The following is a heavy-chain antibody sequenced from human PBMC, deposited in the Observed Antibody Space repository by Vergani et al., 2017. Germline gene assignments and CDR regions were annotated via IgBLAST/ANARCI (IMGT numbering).Heavy chain of an antibody. CDR3: ARDAARCGGDCYYY. CDR1: GYTFTGYY. D-gene: IGHD2-21*02. CDR2: INPNSGVT. J-gene: IGHJ4*02. Sequence: QVQLVQSGAEVKKPGASVKVSCKASGYTFTGYYMHWVRQAPGQGIEWMGWINPNSGVTNYAQRFRGRGTMTRDTSISTAYMELSRLRSDDTAVDYCARDAARCGGDCYYYWGQGTLVTVSS. V-gene: IGHV1-2*02.